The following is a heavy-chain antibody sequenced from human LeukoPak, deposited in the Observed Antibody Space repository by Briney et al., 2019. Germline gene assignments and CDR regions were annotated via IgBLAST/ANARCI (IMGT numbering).Heavy chain of an antibody. Sequence: SETLSLTCTVSDGSISDSYWSWIRQSPGKGLEWIGYIFYTGFTHYNPSLESRVTISVDTSKKQFSLRLSSVTAADTAVYYCARAVIPAAMWHSYYFMDVWGKGTTVTISS. J-gene: IGHJ6*03. CDR1: DGSISDSY. CDR2: IFYTGFT. V-gene: IGHV4-59*01. CDR3: ARAVIPAAMWHSYYFMDV. D-gene: IGHD2-2*01.